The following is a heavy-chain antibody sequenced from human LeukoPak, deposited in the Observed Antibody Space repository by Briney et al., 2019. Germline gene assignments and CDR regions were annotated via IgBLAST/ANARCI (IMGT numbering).Heavy chain of an antibody. D-gene: IGHD4-17*01. Sequence: GGSLRLSCAASGFTFSSYWMSWVRQAPGKGLEWVANIKQDGSEEYYVDSVKGRFTISRDNAKNSLYLQMNSLRAEDTAVYYCAGLATVTTFYYFDYWGQGTLVTVSS. CDR1: GFTFSSYW. J-gene: IGHJ4*02. V-gene: IGHV3-7*01. CDR2: IKQDGSEE. CDR3: AGLATVTTFYYFDY.